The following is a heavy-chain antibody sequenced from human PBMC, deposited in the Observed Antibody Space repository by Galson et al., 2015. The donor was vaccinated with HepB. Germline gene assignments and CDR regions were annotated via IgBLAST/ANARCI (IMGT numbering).Heavy chain of an antibody. CDR1: GFTFSSYA. CDR3: ARGYDILTGYHDY. Sequence: SLRLSCAASGFTFSSYAMHWVRQAPGKGLEWVAVMSYDGSNKYYADSVKGRFTISRDNSKNTLYLQMNSLRAEDTAVYYCARGYDILTGYHDYWGQGTLVTVSS. CDR2: MSYDGSNK. D-gene: IGHD3-9*01. J-gene: IGHJ4*02. V-gene: IGHV3-30-3*01.